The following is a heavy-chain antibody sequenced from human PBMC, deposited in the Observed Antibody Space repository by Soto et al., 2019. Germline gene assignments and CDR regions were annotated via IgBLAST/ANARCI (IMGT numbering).Heavy chain of an antibody. CDR2: ISYDGSNK. CDR1: GFTFSSYG. J-gene: IGHJ6*02. V-gene: IGHV3-30*18. Sequence: PGGSLRLSCAASGFTFSSYGMHWVRQAPGKGLEWVAVISYDGSNKYYADSVKGRFTISRDNSKNTLYLQMNSLRAEDTAVYYCAKDRAKYSSSGKAYYYYYGMDVWGQGTTVTV. D-gene: IGHD6-6*01. CDR3: AKDRAKYSSSGKAYYYYYGMDV.